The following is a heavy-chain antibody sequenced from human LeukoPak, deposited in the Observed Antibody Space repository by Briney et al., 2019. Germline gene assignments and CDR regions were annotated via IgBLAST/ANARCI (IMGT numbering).Heavy chain of an antibody. V-gene: IGHV4-34*01. Sequence: PSETLSLTCAVYGGSFSGYYWSWIRQPPGKGLEWIGEINHSGSTNYNPSLKSRVTISVDTSKNQFSLKLSSVTAADTAIYYCARIRYYDILTGYYRGKSRWFDPWGQGTLVTVSS. CDR1: GGSFSGYY. J-gene: IGHJ5*02. CDR2: INHSGST. CDR3: ARIRYYDILTGYYRGKSRWFDP. D-gene: IGHD3-9*01.